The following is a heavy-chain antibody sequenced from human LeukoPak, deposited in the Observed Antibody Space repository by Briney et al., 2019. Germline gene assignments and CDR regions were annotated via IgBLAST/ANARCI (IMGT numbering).Heavy chain of an antibody. CDR2: FDPEDAET. V-gene: IGHV1-24*01. CDR3: ATDLHYFGSGSHIGAY. CDR1: GYTLTELS. J-gene: IGHJ4*02. D-gene: IGHD3-10*01. Sequence: ASVKVSCKVSGYTLTELSMHWVRQAPGKGLEWVGGFDPEDAETIYAQKFQGRVTMTEDTSTDTAYMELSSLRSEDTAVYYCATDLHYFGSGSHIGAYWGQGTLVTVSS.